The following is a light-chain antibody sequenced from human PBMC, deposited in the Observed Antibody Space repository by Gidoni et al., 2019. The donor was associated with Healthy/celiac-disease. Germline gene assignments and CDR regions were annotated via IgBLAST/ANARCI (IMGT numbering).Light chain of an antibody. CDR2: DAS. CDR3: QQYDNLPIT. Sequence: DIQMTQSPSSLPASVGDRVTITCQASQDISNNLNWYQQKQGKAPKLLIYDASNWETGVPSRFSGSGSGTDFTFTIISLQPEDIATYYCQQYDNLPITFXXXTRLDIK. J-gene: IGKJ5*01. V-gene: IGKV1-33*01. CDR1: QDISNN.